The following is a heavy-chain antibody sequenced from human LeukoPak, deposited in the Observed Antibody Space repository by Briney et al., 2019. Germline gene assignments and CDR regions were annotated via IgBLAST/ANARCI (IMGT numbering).Heavy chain of an antibody. D-gene: IGHD3-22*01. CDR2: IWYDGSNK. CDR1: GFTFSSYA. V-gene: IGHV3-33*08. Sequence: PGRSLRLSCAASGFTFSSYAMHWVRQAPGKGLEWVAVIWYDGSNKYYADSVKGQFTISRDNSKNTLYLQMNSLIAEDTAVYYCARDSLSGYDSSGYYLDYWGQGTLVTVSS. J-gene: IGHJ4*02. CDR3: ARDSLSGYDSSGYYLDY.